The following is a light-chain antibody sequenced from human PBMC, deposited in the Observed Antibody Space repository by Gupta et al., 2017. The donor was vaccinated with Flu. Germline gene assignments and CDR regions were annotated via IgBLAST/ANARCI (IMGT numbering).Light chain of an antibody. CDR1: SSDVGGYNY. Sequence: QSALTQPASVSGSPGQSITISCTGTSSDVGGYNYVSWYQHHPGKAPNLMIYDVSNRPSGVSNRFSGSKSGNTASLTISGLQAEDEAYYYCSSYTSNITHVFGTGTKVTVL. CDR3: SSYTSNITHV. J-gene: IGLJ1*01. CDR2: DVS. V-gene: IGLV2-14*03.